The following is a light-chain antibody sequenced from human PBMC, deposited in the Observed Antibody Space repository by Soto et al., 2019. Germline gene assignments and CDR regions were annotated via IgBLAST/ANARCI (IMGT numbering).Light chain of an antibody. CDR1: SSDIGASNS. CDR2: EVT. V-gene: IGLV2-8*01. J-gene: IGLJ2*01. Sequence: QSALTQPPSAAGSLGQAVTISCAGSSSDIGASNSVSCYQQHPGKAPKLLISEVTKRPSGVPDRFSGDKSGNTSSVTVSGLQADDEGDYYRGSKAGSNKHVVFGGGTKLTVL. CDR3: GSKAGSNKHVV.